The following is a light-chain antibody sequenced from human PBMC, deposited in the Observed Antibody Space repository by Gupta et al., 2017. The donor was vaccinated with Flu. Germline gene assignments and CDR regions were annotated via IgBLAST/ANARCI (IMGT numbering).Light chain of an antibody. Sequence: SSLYASVGDSVTISCRASQSIRIYLNWYQQKPGKAPQLLIFAASTWQSGVPSRFSGGGSGTDFALTISSRQQEDFATYYCQQSDSNPVYTFGQGTKLEFK. V-gene: IGKV1-39*01. CDR1: QSIRIY. CDR2: AAS. CDR3: QQSDSNPVYT. J-gene: IGKJ2*01.